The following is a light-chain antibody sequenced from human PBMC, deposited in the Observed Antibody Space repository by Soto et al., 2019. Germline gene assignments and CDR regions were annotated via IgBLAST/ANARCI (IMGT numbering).Light chain of an antibody. CDR2: GAS. V-gene: IGKV3-20*01. Sequence: EIVLTQSPGTLSLSPGARATLSCRASESVSSNYFAWYQHKPGQAPRLLIYGASSRAAGIPDRFSGSGSGTDFTLTISSLEPEDLAVFYCQQYATSPAVTFGPGTKVDI. J-gene: IGKJ3*01. CDR3: QQYATSPAVT. CDR1: ESVSSNY.